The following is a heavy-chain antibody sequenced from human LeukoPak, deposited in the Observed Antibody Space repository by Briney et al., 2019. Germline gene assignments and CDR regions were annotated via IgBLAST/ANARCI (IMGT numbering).Heavy chain of an antibody. V-gene: IGHV4-39*02. D-gene: IGHD5-18*01. CDR2: IHYSGST. CDR1: GGSISNSRYS. Sequence: KTSETLSLTCTVSGGSISNSRYSWGWIRQPPGKGLEWIGTIHYSGSTYYNPSLKSRVTISVDASKNQFSLRLSSVTAADTAVYYCARVSFGGYSYGYVDSWGQGTLVTVSS. CDR3: ARVSFGGYSYGYVDS. J-gene: IGHJ5*01.